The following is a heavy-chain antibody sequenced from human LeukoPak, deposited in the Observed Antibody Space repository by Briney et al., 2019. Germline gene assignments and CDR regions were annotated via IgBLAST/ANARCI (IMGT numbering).Heavy chain of an antibody. Sequence: SQTLSLTCTVSGGSISSGGYYWSWLRQHPGTGLEWGGYIYCSGSTYYNPSLKSRVTISVDTSKNQFSLKLSSVTAADTAVYYCARTSIGARDYYYMDVWGKGTTVTVSS. CDR1: GGSISSGGYY. CDR3: ARTSIGARDYYYMDV. CDR2: IYCSGST. V-gene: IGHV4-31*03. J-gene: IGHJ6*03. D-gene: IGHD6-6*01.